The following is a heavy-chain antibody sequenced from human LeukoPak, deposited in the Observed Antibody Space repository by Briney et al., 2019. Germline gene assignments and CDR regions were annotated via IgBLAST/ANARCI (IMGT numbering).Heavy chain of an antibody. D-gene: IGHD6-19*01. V-gene: IGHV1-18*04. CDR2: ISAYNGNT. CDR3: ARGRRVAGTHYYYGMDV. CDR1: GYTFTGYY. Sequence: GASVKVSCKTSGYTFTGYYMHWVRQAPGQGLEWMGWISAYNGNTNYAQKLQGRVTMTTDTSTSTAYMELRSLRSDDTAVYYCARGRRVAGTHYYYGMDVWGQGTTVTVSS. J-gene: IGHJ6*02.